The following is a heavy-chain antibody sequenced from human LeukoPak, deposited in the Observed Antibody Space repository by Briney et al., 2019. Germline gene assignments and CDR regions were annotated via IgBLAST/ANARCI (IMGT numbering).Heavy chain of an antibody. J-gene: IGHJ4*02. Sequence: GGSLRLSCAASGFTFSSYAMSWVRQAPGKGLEWVSAISGSGGSTYYADSVKGRFTISRDNSKNTLYLQMNSLRAEDTAVYYCAKSRGTTVTTWDLNFDYWGQGTLVTVSS. CDR1: GFTFSSYA. CDR3: AKSRGTTVTTWDLNFDY. V-gene: IGHV3-23*01. CDR2: ISGSGGST. D-gene: IGHD4-17*01.